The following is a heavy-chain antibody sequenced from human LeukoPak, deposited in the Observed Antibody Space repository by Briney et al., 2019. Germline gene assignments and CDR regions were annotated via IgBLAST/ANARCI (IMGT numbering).Heavy chain of an antibody. V-gene: IGHV3-11*01. D-gene: IGHD3-22*01. CDR3: ARVQYYDSSPLDI. Sequence: GGSLRLSCAASGFTFSDYYMSWIRQAPGKGLEWVSYISSSGSTIYYADSVKGRFTISRDNAKNSLYLQMNSLRAEDTAVYYCARVQYYDSSPLDIWGQGTMVTVSS. CDR2: ISSSGSTI. CDR1: GFTFSDYY. J-gene: IGHJ3*02.